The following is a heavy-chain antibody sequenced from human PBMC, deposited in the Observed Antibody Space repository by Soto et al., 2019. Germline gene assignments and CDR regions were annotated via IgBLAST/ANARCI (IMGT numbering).Heavy chain of an antibody. V-gene: IGHV4-4*07. D-gene: IGHD3-3*01. CDR1: GGSINTYS. J-gene: IGHJ6*02. CDR2: VFDSGNT. Sequence: SETLSLTCSVSGGSINTYSWSWIRQPAGKGLEWIGRVFDSGNTNYSPSLQSRVTMSLDRSKRQFSLKLTSVTAADTAVYYCEAWSSYYTVDVWGQGTTVTVS. CDR3: EAWSSYYTVDV.